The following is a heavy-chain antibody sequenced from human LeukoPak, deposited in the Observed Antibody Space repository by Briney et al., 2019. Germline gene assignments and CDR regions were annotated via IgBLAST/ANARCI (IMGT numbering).Heavy chain of an antibody. J-gene: IGHJ5*02. CDR2: INTYSGNT. V-gene: IGHV1-18*01. CDR3: AKNTYCSSTSCYFQP. D-gene: IGHD2-2*01. Sequence: ASVKVSCKTSGYTFTTYHISWVRQAPGQGLEWMGWINTYSGNTNYAQNLQGRVTMTTDTSTSTAYMELRSLRSDDTAVYYCAKNTYCSSTSCYFQPWGQGTLVTVSS. CDR1: GYTFTTYH.